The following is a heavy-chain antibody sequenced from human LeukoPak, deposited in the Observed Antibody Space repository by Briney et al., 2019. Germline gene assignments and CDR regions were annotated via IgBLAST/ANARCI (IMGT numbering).Heavy chain of an antibody. CDR3: ARLYSGYESFDY. J-gene: IGHJ4*02. CDR1: GGSISSSSYY. D-gene: IGHD5-12*01. Sequence: SETLSLTCTASGGSISSSSYYWGWIRQPPGKGLEWIGSIYYSGSTYYNPSLMSRVTISVDTSKNQFSLKLSSVTAADTAVYYCARLYSGYESFDYWGQGTLVTVSS. CDR2: IYYSGST. V-gene: IGHV4-39*01.